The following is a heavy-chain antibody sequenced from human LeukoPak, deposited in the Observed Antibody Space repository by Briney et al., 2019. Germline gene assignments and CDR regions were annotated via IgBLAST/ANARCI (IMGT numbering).Heavy chain of an antibody. CDR3: ARSQGAPDDAFDI. CDR1: GGSISSYY. D-gene: IGHD3-16*01. CDR2: IYYSGST. V-gene: IGHV4-59*08. Sequence: SETLSLTCTVSGGSISSYYWSWIRQPPGKGLEWIGYIYYSGSTNYNPSLKSRVTISVDTSKNQFSLKLSSVTAADTAVYYCARSQGAPDDAFDIWGQGTMVTVSS. J-gene: IGHJ3*02.